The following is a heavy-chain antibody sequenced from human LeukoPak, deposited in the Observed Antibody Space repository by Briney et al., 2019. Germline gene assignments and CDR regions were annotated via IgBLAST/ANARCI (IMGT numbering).Heavy chain of an antibody. J-gene: IGHJ4*02. CDR2: MHNGVHT. CDR3: AATIKRDYGDTVLNY. CDR1: GDSISSCY. Sequence: SETLSLTCTVPGDSISSCYWSWIRQPPGKGLEWIAYMHNGVHTNYNPSLKSRVTISGDTSKNQFSLKLTSVTAADTAVYFCAATIKRDYGDTVLNYWGQGTLVTVSS. D-gene: IGHD4/OR15-4a*01. V-gene: IGHV4-59*01.